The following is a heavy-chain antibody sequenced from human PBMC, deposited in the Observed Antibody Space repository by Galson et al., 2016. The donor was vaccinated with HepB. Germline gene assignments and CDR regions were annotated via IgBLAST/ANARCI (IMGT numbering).Heavy chain of an antibody. Sequence: SLRLSCAASGFTFSNYIINWVRQAPGKGLEWVAVITYDGSNKYYADSVKGRFTISRDNSKNTLYLQMNSLRPEDTAVYYCARDSSPRVQLWPPAYYYYYGMDVWGQGTTVTVSS. CDR2: ITYDGSNK. V-gene: IGHV3-30-3*01. CDR3: ARDSSPRVQLWPPAYYYYYGMDV. CDR1: GFTFSNYI. D-gene: IGHD5-18*01. J-gene: IGHJ6*02.